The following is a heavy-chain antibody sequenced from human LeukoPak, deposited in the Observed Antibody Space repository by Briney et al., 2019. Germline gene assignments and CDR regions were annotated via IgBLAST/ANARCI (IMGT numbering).Heavy chain of an antibody. CDR1: GFTFSSYA. D-gene: IGHD2-2*01. V-gene: IGHV3-23*01. CDR3: ATGRYCSSTSCYGPTIPNDY. J-gene: IGHJ4*02. Sequence: PGGSLRLSCAASGFTFSSYAMSWVRQAPGKGLEWVSAISGSGGSTYYADSVKGRFTISRDNSKNTLYLQMNSLRAEDTAVYYCATGRYCSSTSCYGPTIPNDYWGQGTLVTVSS. CDR2: ISGSGGST.